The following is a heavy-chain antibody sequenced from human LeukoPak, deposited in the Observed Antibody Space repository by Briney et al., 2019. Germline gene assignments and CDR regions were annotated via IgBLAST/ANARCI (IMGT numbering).Heavy chain of an antibody. CDR2: INHSGST. V-gene: IGHV4-34*01. CDR1: GGSISTYY. J-gene: IGHJ5*02. D-gene: IGHD2-2*01. Sequence: PSETLSLTCTVSGGSISTYYWSWIRQPPGKGLEWIGEINHSGSTNYNPSLKSRVTISVDTSKNQFSLKLSSVTAADTAVYYCARLSIVVVPAAIYGANWFDPWGQGTLVTVSS. CDR3: ARLSIVVVPAAIYGANWFDP.